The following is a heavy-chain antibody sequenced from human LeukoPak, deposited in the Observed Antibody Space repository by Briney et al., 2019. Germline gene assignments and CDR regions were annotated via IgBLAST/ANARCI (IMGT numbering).Heavy chain of an antibody. V-gene: IGHV4-59*01. Sequence: SETLSLTCTVSGDSISSYYWSWIRQPPGKGLEWIGYIYSSGSTKYNPSLKSRVTISVDTSKNQFSLKLSSVTAADTAVYYCARARVRSYSYDSSGFYTSDWHFDLWGRGTLVTVSS. CDR1: GDSISSYY. CDR3: ARARVRSYSYDSSGFYTSDWHFDL. J-gene: IGHJ2*01. D-gene: IGHD3-22*01. CDR2: IYSSGST.